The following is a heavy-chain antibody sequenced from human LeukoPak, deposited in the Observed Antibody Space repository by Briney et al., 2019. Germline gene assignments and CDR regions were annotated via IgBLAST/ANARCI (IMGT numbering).Heavy chain of an antibody. D-gene: IGHD3-10*01. J-gene: IGHJ3*02. Sequence: GKSLRLSCAASGFTFNIYGMHWVRQAPGKGLEWVAVVLYDGTTEYYGDSVKGRFTISRDNSKNTLYLQMNSLRTEDTAVYYCAKGGSFGIFDIWGQGTMVTVSS. V-gene: IGHV3-30*18. CDR3: AKGGSFGIFDI. CDR2: VLYDGTTE. CDR1: GFTFNIYG.